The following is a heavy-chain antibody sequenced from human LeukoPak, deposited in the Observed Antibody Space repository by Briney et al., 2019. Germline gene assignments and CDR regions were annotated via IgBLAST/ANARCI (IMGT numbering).Heavy chain of an antibody. CDR1: GFTFSSYS. V-gene: IGHV3-21*01. D-gene: IGHD4-11*01. CDR2: ISDTSTYI. CDR3: ARDRPTPMTTYWFDP. Sequence: KPGGSLRLSCAAPGFTFSSYSMTWVRQAPGKGLEWVSSISDTSTYIYYADSVKGRFTISRDNAENSLHLQMNSLRAEDTAVYYCARDRPTPMTTYWFDPWGQGTLVTVSS. J-gene: IGHJ5*02.